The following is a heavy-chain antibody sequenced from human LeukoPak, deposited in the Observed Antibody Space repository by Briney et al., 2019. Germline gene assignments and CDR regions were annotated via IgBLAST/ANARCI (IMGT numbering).Heavy chain of an antibody. CDR1: GFTFSSYS. CDR3: ARDKDYGGNPALAFDI. J-gene: IGHJ3*02. CDR2: ISSSSSYI. V-gene: IGHV3-21*01. D-gene: IGHD4-23*01. Sequence: GGSLRLSCAASGFTFSSYSMNWVRQAPGKGLEWVSSISSSSSYIYYADSVKGRFTISRDNAKNSLYLQMNSLRAEDTAVYYCARDKDYGGNPALAFDIWGQGTMVTVSS.